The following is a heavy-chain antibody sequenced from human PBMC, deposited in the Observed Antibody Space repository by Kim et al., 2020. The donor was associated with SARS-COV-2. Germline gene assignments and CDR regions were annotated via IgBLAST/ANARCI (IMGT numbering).Heavy chain of an antibody. J-gene: IGHJ4*02. V-gene: IGHV4-39*01. Sequence: SETLSLTCTVSGGSISSSSYYWGWIRQPPGKGLEWIGSIYYSGSTYYNPSLKSRVTISVDTSKNQFSLKLSSVTAADTAVYYCARMYYYDSSGNYYFDYWGQGTLVTVSS. CDR2: IYYSGST. D-gene: IGHD3-22*01. CDR3: ARMYYYDSSGNYYFDY. CDR1: GGSISSSSYY.